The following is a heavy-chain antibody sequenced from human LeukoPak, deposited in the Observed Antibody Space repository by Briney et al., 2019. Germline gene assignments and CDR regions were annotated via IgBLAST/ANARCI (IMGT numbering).Heavy chain of an antibody. Sequence: GGSLRLSCAASGFTFSSYSMNWVRRAPGKGLEWVSSISSSSSYIYYADSVKGRFTISRDNAENSLYLQMNSLRAEDTAVYYCARLTTTATTFVYWGQGVLVTVSS. J-gene: IGHJ4*02. CDR3: ARLTTTATTFVY. D-gene: IGHD4/OR15-4a*01. V-gene: IGHV3-21*01. CDR2: ISSSSSYI. CDR1: GFTFSSYS.